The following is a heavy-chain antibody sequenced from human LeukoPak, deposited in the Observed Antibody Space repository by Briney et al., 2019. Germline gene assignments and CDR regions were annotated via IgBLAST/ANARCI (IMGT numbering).Heavy chain of an antibody. D-gene: IGHD5-12*01. Sequence: SETLSLTCTVSGGSISNYWSWIRQPPGKGLEWIGNVENTGSTNYDPSLESRVTISVDTSKNHFSLRLSSVTAADTAVYYCARAVGDSGHGRYFDYWGQGTPVTVSS. V-gene: IGHV4-59*01. CDR3: ARAVGDSGHGRYFDY. CDR2: VENTGST. J-gene: IGHJ4*02. CDR1: GGSISNY.